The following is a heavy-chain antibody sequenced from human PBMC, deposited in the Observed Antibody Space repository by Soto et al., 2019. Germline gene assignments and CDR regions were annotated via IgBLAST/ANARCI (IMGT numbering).Heavy chain of an antibody. CDR1: GYTFTSYA. J-gene: IGHJ4*02. V-gene: IGHV1-3*01. CDR3: ARDIFGYYYDSSGYYYDY. CDR2: INAGNGNT. Sequence: ASVKVSCKASGYTFTSYAMHWVRQAPGQRLEWMGWINAGNGNTKYSQKFQGRVTITRDTSASTAYMELSSLRSEDTAVYYCARDIFGYYYDSSGYYYDYWGQGTLVTVSS. D-gene: IGHD3-22*01.